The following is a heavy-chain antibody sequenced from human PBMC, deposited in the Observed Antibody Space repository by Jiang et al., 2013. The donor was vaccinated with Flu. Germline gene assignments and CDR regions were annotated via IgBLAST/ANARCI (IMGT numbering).Heavy chain of an antibody. CDR3: ATGGAWGLNWGDY. CDR2: FDPEDGET. Sequence: WMGGFDPEDGETIYAQKFQGRVTMTEDTSTDTAYMELSSLRSEDTAVYYCATGGAWGLNWGDYWGQGTLVTVSS. D-gene: IGHD7-27*01. V-gene: IGHV1-24*01. J-gene: IGHJ4*02.